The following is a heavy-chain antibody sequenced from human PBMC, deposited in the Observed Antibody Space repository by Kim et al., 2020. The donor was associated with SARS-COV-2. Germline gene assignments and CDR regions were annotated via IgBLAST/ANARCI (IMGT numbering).Heavy chain of an antibody. Sequence: GGSLRLSCAASGFTFSSYWMSWVRQAPGKGLEWVANIKQDGSEKYYVDSVKGRFTISRDNAKNSLYLQMNSLRAEDTAVYYCARDPLTYYYDSSGYYYESYLDYWGQGTLVTVSS. CDR1: GFTFSSYW. D-gene: IGHD3-22*01. CDR3: ARDPLTYYYDSSGYYYESYLDY. V-gene: IGHV3-7*01. CDR2: IKQDGSEK. J-gene: IGHJ4*02.